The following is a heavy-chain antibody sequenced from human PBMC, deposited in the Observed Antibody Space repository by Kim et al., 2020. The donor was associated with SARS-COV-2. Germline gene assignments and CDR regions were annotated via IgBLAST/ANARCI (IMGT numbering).Heavy chain of an antibody. CDR2: ISWNSGSI. V-gene: IGHV3-9*01. CDR3: AKDAAMVTWHYFDY. CDR1: GFTFDDYA. Sequence: GGSLRLSCAASGFTFDDYAMHWVRQAPGKGLEWVSGISWNSGSIGYADSVKGRFTISRDNAKNSLYLRMNSLRAEDTALYYCAKDAAMVTWHYFDYWGQGTLVTVSS. D-gene: IGHD5-18*01. J-gene: IGHJ4*02.